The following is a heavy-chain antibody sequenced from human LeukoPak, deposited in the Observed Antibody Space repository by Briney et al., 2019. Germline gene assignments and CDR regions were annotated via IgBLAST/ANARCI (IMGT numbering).Heavy chain of an antibody. CDR3: ARDSRITMVRGVVPPFDY. CDR2: INHSGST. D-gene: IGHD3-10*01. V-gene: IGHV4-34*01. CDR1: GGSFSGYY. Sequence: SETLSLTCAVYGGSFSGYYWSWIRQPPGKGLEWIGEINHSGSTNYNPSLKSRVTISVDTSKNQFSLKLSSVTAADTAVYYCARDSRITMVRGVVPPFDYWGQGTLVTVSS. J-gene: IGHJ4*02.